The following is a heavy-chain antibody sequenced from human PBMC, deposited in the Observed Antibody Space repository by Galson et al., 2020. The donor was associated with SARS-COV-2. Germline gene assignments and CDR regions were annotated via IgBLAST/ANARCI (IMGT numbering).Heavy chain of an antibody. CDR2: ISYEGRNL. CDR3: ARESPDYYSSEIDH. D-gene: IGHD3-22*01. CDR1: GFTFSSHA. J-gene: IGHJ4*02. Sequence: LSLTCAASGFTFSSHAMHWVHQAPGKGLEWVEIISYEGRNLVKGRFTISRDNAKNTLYLQMNSLHPEDTAVYFCARESPDYYSSEIDHWGQGTLVTVSS. V-gene: IGHV3-30*04.